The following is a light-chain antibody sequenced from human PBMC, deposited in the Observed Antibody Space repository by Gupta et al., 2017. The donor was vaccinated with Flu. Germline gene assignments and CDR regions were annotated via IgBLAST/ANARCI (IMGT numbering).Light chain of an antibody. Sequence: IQMTQSPSTLSASVGDTGTSTCRASQSISSWSAWYQQKPGKAHKIMYYKASRLEGVVASRFGGGGAGAEFTLTISGQQPDVCANYCIQDHQRNWTFGEGTKVEIK. CDR3: QDHQRNWT. V-gene: IGKV1-5*03. J-gene: IGKJ4*02. CDR1: QSISSW. CDR2: KAS.